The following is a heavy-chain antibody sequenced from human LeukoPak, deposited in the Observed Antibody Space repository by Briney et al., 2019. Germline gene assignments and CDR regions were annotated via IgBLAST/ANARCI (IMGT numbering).Heavy chain of an antibody. V-gene: IGHV3-30-3*01. CDR2: ISYDGSNK. D-gene: IGHD2-8*02. CDR3: ARSTAEENWFDH. CDR1: GFTFSSYA. J-gene: IGHJ5*02. Sequence: GGSLRLSCAASGFTFSSYAMHWVRQAPGKGLEWVAVISYDGSNKYYADSVKGRFTISRDNSKNTLYLQMNSLRAEDTAVYYCARSTAEENWFDHWGQGTLVTVSS.